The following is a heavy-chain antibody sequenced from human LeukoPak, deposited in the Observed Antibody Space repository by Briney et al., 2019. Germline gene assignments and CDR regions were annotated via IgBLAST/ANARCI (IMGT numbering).Heavy chain of an antibody. Sequence: GGSLRLSCAASGFTFSSYAMHWVRQAPGKGLEWVAVISYDGSNKYYADSVKGRFTISRDNSKNTLYLQMNSLRAEDTAVYYCAKDPVVVPAADYYYYYGMDVWGQGTTVTVSS. J-gene: IGHJ6*02. CDR1: GFTFSSYA. CDR3: AKDPVVVPAADYYYYYGMDV. CDR2: ISYDGSNK. V-gene: IGHV3-30*18. D-gene: IGHD2-2*01.